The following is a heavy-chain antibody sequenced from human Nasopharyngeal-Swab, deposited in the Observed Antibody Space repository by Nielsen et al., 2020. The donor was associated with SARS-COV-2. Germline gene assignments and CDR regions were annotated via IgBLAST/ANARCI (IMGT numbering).Heavy chain of an antibody. CDR1: GDIGTTYA. V-gene: IGHV1-3*01. D-gene: IGHD3-9*01. CDR3: ARDSSSGLRYFDWLSPGYNWFDP. Sequence: ASVKVYCKAAGDIGTTYAIHWVRQAPGQRLEWMGWINAGNGNTKYSQKLQGRVTITRDTSASTAYMELSSLRSEDTAVYYCARDSSSGLRYFDWLSPGYNWFDPWGQGTLVTVSS. J-gene: IGHJ5*02. CDR2: INAGNGNT.